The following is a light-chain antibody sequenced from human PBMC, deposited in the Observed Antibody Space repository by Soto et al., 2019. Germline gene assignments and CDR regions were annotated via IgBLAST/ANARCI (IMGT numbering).Light chain of an antibody. J-gene: IGKJ2*01. CDR1: QSVSGY. Sequence: EIVLTQSPATLSLSPGERATLFCSASQSVSGYLAWYQQKTGQAPRLVIHDVSRRAPDIPARFSGRGSGTDFTLTISSLEPEDFAVYYCHQRSDGPITFGQGTKL. V-gene: IGKV3-11*01. CDR2: DVS. CDR3: HQRSDGPIT.